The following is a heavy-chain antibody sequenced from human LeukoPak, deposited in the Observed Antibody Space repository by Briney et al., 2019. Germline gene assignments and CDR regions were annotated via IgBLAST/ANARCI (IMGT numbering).Heavy chain of an antibody. CDR1: GFDFTAYG. J-gene: IGHJ4*02. CDR3: ARLCYGEVFDY. D-gene: IGHD4-17*01. CDR2: TYPGGSNG. V-gene: IGHV5-51*01. Sequence: GESLKISCKCSGFDFTAYGIAWVRQMPGKGLEWMGNTYPGGSNGRYSPSFQGQVTMSADESITTVYLQWSSLKASDTAMYYCARLCYGEVFDYWGQGTLVTVSS.